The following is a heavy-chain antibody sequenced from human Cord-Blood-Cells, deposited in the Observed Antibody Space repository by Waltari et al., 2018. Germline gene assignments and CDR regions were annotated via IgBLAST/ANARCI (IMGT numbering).Heavy chain of an antibody. D-gene: IGHD2-21*02. V-gene: IGHV4-34*01. CDR1: GGSFSGYY. CDR2: INHSGST. Sequence: QVQLQQWGAGLLKPSETLSLTCAVYGGSFSGYYWSWIRQPPGKGLEWIGEINHSGSTNSNPSLKRRVTISVDTSKNQFSLKLSSVTAADTAVYYCARGTVYCGGDCYLNWFDPWGQGTLVTVSS. CDR3: ARGTVYCGGDCYLNWFDP. J-gene: IGHJ5*02.